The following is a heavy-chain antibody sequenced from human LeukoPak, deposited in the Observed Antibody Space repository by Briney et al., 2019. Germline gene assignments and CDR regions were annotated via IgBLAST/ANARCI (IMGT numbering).Heavy chain of an antibody. CDR1: GFTFSNSA. CDR2: ISGSGGST. D-gene: IGHD2-8*02. J-gene: IGHJ5*02. V-gene: IGHV3-23*01. Sequence: GSLRLSCAASGFTFSNSALSWVRQAPGKGLEWVSDISGSGGSTYYADSVKGRFTISRDNSKNTLSLQMNSLRAEDTAIYYCATYRQVLLPFEAWGQGTLVTVSS. CDR3: ATYRQVLLPFEA.